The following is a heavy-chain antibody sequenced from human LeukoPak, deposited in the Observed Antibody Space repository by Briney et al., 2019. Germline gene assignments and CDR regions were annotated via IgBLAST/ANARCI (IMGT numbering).Heavy chain of an antibody. V-gene: IGHV4-39*01. Sequence: SETLSLPCTVSGGSISRSCYYWGGLRPPPGQELAWVGTTYNSGTTYHNPSLKSRVTISVDTSKNQFSRRLCTLTAADTDVYYCARGYPCSGTSCYLDYCYSDAMDVWGQGTTVSASS. J-gene: IGHJ6*02. D-gene: IGHD2-2*01. CDR2: TYNSGTT. CDR1: GGSISRSCYY. CDR3: ARGYPCSGTSCYLDYCYSDAMDV.